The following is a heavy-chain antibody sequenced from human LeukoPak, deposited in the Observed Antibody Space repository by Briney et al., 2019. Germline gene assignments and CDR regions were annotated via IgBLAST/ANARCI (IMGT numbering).Heavy chain of an antibody. D-gene: IGHD1-26*01. J-gene: IGHJ4*02. CDR3: ARDLFSGSYYGGY. V-gene: IGHV3-48*01. Sequence: PGGSLRLSCAASGFTFSSYSMNWVRQAPGKGLEWVSYISSSSSTIYYADSVKGRFTISRDNAKNSLYLRMNSLRAEDTAVYYCARDLFSGSYYGGYWGQGTLVTVSS. CDR2: ISSSSSTI. CDR1: GFTFSSYS.